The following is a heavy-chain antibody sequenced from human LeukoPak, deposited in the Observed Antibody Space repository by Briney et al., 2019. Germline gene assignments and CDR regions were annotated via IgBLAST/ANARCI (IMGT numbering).Heavy chain of an antibody. V-gene: IGHV3-33*01. D-gene: IGHD3-22*01. CDR3: AREFVGHYYDSSGYYYVPPRVYYYYYMDV. CDR2: IWYDGSNK. J-gene: IGHJ6*03. Sequence: GGSLRLSCAASGFTFSSYGMHWVRQAPGKGLEWVAVIWYDGSNKYYADSVKGRFTISRDNSKNTLYLQMNSLRVEDTAVYYCAREFVGHYYDSSGYYYVPPRVYYYYYMDVWGKGTTVTVSS. CDR1: GFTFSSYG.